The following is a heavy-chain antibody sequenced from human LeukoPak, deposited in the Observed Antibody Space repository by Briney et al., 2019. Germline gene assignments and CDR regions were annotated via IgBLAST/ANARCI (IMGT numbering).Heavy chain of an antibody. CDR1: GFTVSTNY. J-gene: IGHJ5*02. D-gene: IGHD6-13*01. V-gene: IGHV3-66*01. CDR2: IYSGGST. CDR3: ARFVGYSSSVGWFDP. Sequence: PGGSLRLSCAASGFTVSTNYMSWVRQAPGKGLEWVSVIYSGGSTYYADSVKGRFTISRDNAKNSLYLQMNSLRAEDTAVYYCARFVGYSSSVGWFDPWGQGTLVTVSS.